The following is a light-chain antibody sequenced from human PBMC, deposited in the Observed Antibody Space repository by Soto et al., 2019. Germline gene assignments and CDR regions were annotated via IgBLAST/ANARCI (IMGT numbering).Light chain of an antibody. CDR2: DAS. CDR1: QSLDNY. Sequence: EIVLTQSPATLSLSPGERATLSCRASQSLDNYLAWYQHKPGQPPRLLIYDASTRATDIPARFSGSGSGTDLTLIIRCLDPEDFAVYYCQQRGRWPSFGGGTKVEIK. CDR3: QQRGRWPS. J-gene: IGKJ4*01. V-gene: IGKV3-11*01.